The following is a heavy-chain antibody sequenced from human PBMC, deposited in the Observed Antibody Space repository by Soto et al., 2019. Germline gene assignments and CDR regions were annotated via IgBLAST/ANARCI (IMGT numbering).Heavy chain of an antibody. CDR3: ARWSYLDY. V-gene: IGHV3-23*01. CDR2: ISGSDGKT. J-gene: IGHJ4*02. CDR1: GFSFASFA. D-gene: IGHD3-3*01. Sequence: GGSLRLSCTTSGFSFASFAMTWVRQAPGKGLEWVATISGSDGKTYYADSVKGRFSISRDTSRNTLYLQMNSLGADDTAIYYCARWSYLDYWGQGTRVTVSS.